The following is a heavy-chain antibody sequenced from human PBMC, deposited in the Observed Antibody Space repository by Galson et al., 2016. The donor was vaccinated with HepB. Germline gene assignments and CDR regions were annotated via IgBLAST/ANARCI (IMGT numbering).Heavy chain of an antibody. Sequence: PALVKPTQTLTVTCTFSGFSLSTSEMCVSWIRQPPGKALEWLALIFWDDDTRYSPSLRSRLTITRATSKNQVVFTMTNMDPVDTATYFCARRGHHDVLPNYVAYFSYWGPGTLVTVSS. CDR2: IFWDDDT. CDR3: ARRGHHDVLPNYVAYFSY. CDR1: GFSLSTSEMC. V-gene: IGHV2-5*08. D-gene: IGHD3-9*01. J-gene: IGHJ4*02.